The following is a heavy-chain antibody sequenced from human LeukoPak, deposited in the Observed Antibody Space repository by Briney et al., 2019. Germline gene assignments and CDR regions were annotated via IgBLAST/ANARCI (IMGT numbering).Heavy chain of an antibody. J-gene: IGHJ5*01. V-gene: IGHV3-23*01. CDR1: GFTFYMYA. CDR3: AKDRPNFHENSGHYYRRDGDS. CDR2: MCGTAGCT. Sequence: GGSLRLSCQASGFTFYMYAMSWVRQAPGKGLEWVASMCGTAGCTFYPDPVKGRFTISRDNSKNVLYLRMNSLTAEDTAIYYCAKDRPNFHENSGHYYRRDGDSWGQGTLVTVSS. D-gene: IGHD3-22*01.